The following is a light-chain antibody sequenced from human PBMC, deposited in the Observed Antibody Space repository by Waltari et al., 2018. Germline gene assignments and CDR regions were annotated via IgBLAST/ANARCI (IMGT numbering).Light chain of an antibody. J-gene: IGLJ2*01. Sequence: SYELIQPPSVSVSPGQTASITCSGDKLGDKYACWYQQKPGQSHVLVIYQDNKRPSGIPERFSGSNSGNTATLTISGTQTMDEADYYCQAWDSDTDVVFGGGTKLTVL. CDR1: KLGDKY. CDR3: QAWDSDTDVV. CDR2: QDN. V-gene: IGLV3-1*01.